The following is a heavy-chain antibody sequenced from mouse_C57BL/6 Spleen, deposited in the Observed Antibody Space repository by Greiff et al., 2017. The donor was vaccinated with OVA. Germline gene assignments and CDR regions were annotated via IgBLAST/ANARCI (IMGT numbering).Heavy chain of an antibody. CDR2: IYPGDGDT. D-gene: IGHD3-2*02. CDR3: AREGAQARGGNAMDY. J-gene: IGHJ4*01. V-gene: IGHV1-82*01. CDR1: GYAFSSSW. Sequence: QVQLQQSGPELVKPGASVKISCKASGYAFSSSWMNWVKQRPGKGLEWIGRIYPGDGDTNYNGKFKGKATLTADKSSSTASMQLSSLTSEDSAVYFCAREGAQARGGNAMDYWGQGTSVTVSS.